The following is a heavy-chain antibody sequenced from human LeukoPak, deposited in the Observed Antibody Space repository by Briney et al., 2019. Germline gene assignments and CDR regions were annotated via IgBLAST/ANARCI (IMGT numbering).Heavy chain of an antibody. CDR1: GFTFSSYA. V-gene: IGHV3-23*01. D-gene: IGHD1-26*01. J-gene: IGHJ4*02. CDR3: AKDPGRGGSWIGGAFDY. CDR2: ISGSGGST. Sequence: GGSLRLSCAASGFTFSSYAMSWVRQAPGKGLEWVSAISGSGGSTYYADSVKGRFTISRDNSKNTLYLQMNSLRAEDTAVYYCAKDPGRGGSWIGGAFDYWGQGTLVTVSS.